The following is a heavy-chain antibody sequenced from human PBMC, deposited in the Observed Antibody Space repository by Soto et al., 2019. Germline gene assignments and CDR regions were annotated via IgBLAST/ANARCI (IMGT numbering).Heavy chain of an antibody. J-gene: IGHJ4*02. CDR3: ARSPIGPVPVDY. Sequence: VQLVQSGGDVRMPGASVQVSCKAAGYTFTSHGFTWVRQAPGQGLEWMGWISIYNGNTHYAQKFQGRLPLTIDTSTSTAYTELRSLTSDATAVYLCARSPIGPVPVDYWGQGNLVNVSS. D-gene: IGHD2-2*01. CDR2: ISIYNGNT. CDR1: GYTFTSHG. V-gene: IGHV1-18*04.